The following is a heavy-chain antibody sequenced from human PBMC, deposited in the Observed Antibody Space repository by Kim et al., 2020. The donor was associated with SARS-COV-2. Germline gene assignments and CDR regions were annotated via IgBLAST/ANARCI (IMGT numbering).Heavy chain of an antibody. J-gene: IGHJ5*02. D-gene: IGHD2-15*01. CDR3: ARDLHCSGGSCFPAFDP. Sequence: SQTLSLTCAISGDSVSSNSAAWNWIRQSPSRGLEWLGRTYYRSKWYNDYAVSVKSRITINPDTSKNQFSLQLNSVTPEDTAVYYCARDLHCSGGSCFPAFDPWGQGTLVTVSS. CDR2: TYYRSKWYN. CDR1: GDSVSSNSAA. V-gene: IGHV6-1*01.